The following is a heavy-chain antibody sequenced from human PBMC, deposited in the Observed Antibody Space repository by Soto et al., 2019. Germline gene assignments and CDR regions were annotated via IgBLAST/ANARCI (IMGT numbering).Heavy chain of an antibody. V-gene: IGHV3-21*01. CDR2: ISSSSSYI. Sequence: EVQLVESGGGLVKPGGSLRLSCAASGFTFSSYSMNWVRQAPGKGLEWVSSISSSSSYIYYADSVKGRFTISRDNAKNALDRQMNRLGAEETAVYFCARDGGRGGGGYFDLWGRGTLVTVSS. CDR1: GFTFSSYS. D-gene: IGHD3-16*01. J-gene: IGHJ2*01. CDR3: ARDGGRGGGGYFDL.